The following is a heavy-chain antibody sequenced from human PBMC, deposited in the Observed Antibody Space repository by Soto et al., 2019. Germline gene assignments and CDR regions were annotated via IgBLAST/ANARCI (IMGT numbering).Heavy chain of an antibody. D-gene: IGHD2-2*01. Sequence: SETLSLTCTVSGGSISSYYWSWIRQPPGKGLEWIGYIYYSGSTNYNPSLKSRVTISVDTSTSTVYLELRSLRSDDTAVYYCAREGPPSLNWGQGTLVTVSS. J-gene: IGHJ4*02. CDR1: GGSISSYY. CDR3: AREGPPSLN. CDR2: IYYSGST. V-gene: IGHV4-59*01.